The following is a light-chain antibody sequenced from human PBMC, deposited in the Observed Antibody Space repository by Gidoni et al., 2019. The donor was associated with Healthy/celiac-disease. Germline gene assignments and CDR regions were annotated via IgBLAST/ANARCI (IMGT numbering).Light chain of an antibody. CDR3: CSYAGSYTLGV. V-gene: IGLV2-11*01. CDR2: DVS. CDR1: SSDVGGYNY. Sequence: QSALTQPRSVSGSPGQSVTISCTGTSSDVGGYNYVSWYQQHPGKAPKLMIYDVSKRPSGGPDRFSGSKSGNTASLTISGLQAEDEADYYCCSYAGSYTLGVFGGGTKLTVL. J-gene: IGLJ2*01.